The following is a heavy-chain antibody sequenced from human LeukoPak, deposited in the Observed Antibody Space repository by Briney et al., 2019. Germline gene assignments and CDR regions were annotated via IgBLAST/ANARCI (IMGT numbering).Heavy chain of an antibody. CDR2: ISGSGGTT. CDR1: GFIFSNYA. Sequence: GGSLRLSCAASGFIFSNYAMNWVRQAPGKGLEWVSTISGSGGTTYYAGSVKGRFTISRDNSKNTLYLQMNSLRAEDTAVYYCAKAEADWGQGTLVTVSS. V-gene: IGHV3-23*01. CDR3: AKAEAD. J-gene: IGHJ4*02.